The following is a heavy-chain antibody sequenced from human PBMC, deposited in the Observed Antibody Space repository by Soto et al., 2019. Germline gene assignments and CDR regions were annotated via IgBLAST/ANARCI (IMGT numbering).Heavy chain of an antibody. V-gene: IGHV3-23*01. J-gene: IGHJ5*02. CDR1: GFTFSNYA. Sequence: PGGSLRLSCAASGFTFSNYARSWVRQAPGKGLEWVSTLGGSGGSTYYADSVKGRFTISRDNSKNTLYLQMNSLRAEDTAVYYCAKDTVPVATPWFDPWGQGTLVTVSS. CDR3: AKDTVPVATPWFDP. D-gene: IGHD2-2*01. CDR2: LGGSGGST.